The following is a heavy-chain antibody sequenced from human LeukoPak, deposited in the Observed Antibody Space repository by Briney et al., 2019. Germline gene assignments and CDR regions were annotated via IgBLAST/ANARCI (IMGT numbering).Heavy chain of an antibody. CDR1: GGTFSSYA. CDR3: AKTRDYYYDSSGYYDY. J-gene: IGHJ4*02. Sequence: SVKVSCKASGGTFSSYAISWVRQAPGQGLEWMGRIIPILGIANYAQKFQGRVTITADKSTSTAYMELSSLRSEDTAVYYCAKTRDYYYDSSGYYDYWGQGTLVTVSS. D-gene: IGHD3-22*01. CDR2: IIPILGIA. V-gene: IGHV1-69*04.